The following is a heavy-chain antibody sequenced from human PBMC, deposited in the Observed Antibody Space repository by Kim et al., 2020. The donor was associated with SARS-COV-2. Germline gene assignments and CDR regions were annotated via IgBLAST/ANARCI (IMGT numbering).Heavy chain of an antibody. CDR1: GFTFSSYG. V-gene: IGHV3-30*18. D-gene: IGHD6-19*01. J-gene: IGHJ1*01. CDR3: AKGGGQWLLRGYFQH. Sequence: GGSLRLSCAASGFTFSSYGMHWVRQAPGKGLEWVAVISYDGSNKYYADSVKGRFTISRDNSKNTLYLQMNSLRAEDTAVYYCAKGGGQWLLRGYFQHWGQGTLVTVSS. CDR2: ISYDGSNK.